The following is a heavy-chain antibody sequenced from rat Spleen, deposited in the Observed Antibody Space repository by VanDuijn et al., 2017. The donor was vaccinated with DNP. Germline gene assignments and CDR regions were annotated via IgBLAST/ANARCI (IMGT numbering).Heavy chain of an antibody. Sequence: EVQLVESGGGLVQPGRSLKLSCTVSGFTFSDYNMAWVRQAPKKGLEWVATISTSGSRTYYPDSVKGRFTISRDNAKSSLYLQMNSLKSEDTATYYCARGSTSIYWYFDFWGPGTMVTVSS. D-gene: IGHD3-1*01. CDR3: ARGSTSIYWYFDF. CDR1: GFTFSDYN. CDR2: ISTSGSRT. V-gene: IGHV5-7*01. J-gene: IGHJ1*01.